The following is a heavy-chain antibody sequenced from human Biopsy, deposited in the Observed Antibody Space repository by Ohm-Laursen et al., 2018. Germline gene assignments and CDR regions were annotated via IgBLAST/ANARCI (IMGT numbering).Heavy chain of an antibody. Sequence: GTLSLTCAVYGESFNGYYWSWIRQTPGKGLDWIGEINHSGRTNYTPSLKSRVTISVDTSKNQFSLKVRSVTAADTAVYYCVRGVDYYDPYHYYALDVWGQGTTVTVSS. V-gene: IGHV4-34*01. J-gene: IGHJ6*02. CDR1: GESFNGYY. D-gene: IGHD3-22*01. CDR2: INHSGRT. CDR3: VRGVDYYDPYHYYALDV.